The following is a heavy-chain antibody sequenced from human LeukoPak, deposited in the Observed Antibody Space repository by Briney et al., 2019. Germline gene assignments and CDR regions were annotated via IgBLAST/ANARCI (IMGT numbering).Heavy chain of an antibody. D-gene: IGHD3-16*02. J-gene: IGHJ4*02. CDR1: GGSISSGYY. Sequence: SETLSLTCTVPGGSISSGYYWGWIRQPPGKGLEWIGSIYHSGSTYYNPSLKSRVTISVDTSKNQFSLKLSSVTAADTAVYYCARDFPITFGGVIVRVYFDYWGQGTLVTVSS. CDR3: ARDFPITFGGVIVRVYFDY. CDR2: IYHSGST. V-gene: IGHV4-38-2*02.